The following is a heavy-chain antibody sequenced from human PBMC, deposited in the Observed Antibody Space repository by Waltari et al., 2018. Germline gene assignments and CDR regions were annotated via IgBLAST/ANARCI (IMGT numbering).Heavy chain of an antibody. Sequence: QVQLVQSGAEVKKPGASVKVSCKASGYPFTSYSMHWVRQAPGQRLEWMGWINAGNGNTKYSQKFQGRVTITRDTSASTAYMELSSLRSEDTAVYYCARDRIVATTKRTNWFDPWGQGTLVTVSS. CDR3: ARDRIVATTKRTNWFDP. J-gene: IGHJ5*02. V-gene: IGHV1-3*01. D-gene: IGHD5-12*01. CDR2: INAGNGNT. CDR1: GYPFTSYS.